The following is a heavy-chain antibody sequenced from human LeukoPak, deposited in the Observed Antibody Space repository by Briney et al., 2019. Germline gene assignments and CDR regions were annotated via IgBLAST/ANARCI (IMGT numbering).Heavy chain of an antibody. CDR2: IYYSGTT. CDR1: GGSLIRSSYY. V-gene: IGHV4-39*01. D-gene: IGHD1-1*01. Sequence: SETLSLTCTVFGGSLIRSSYYWGWIRQPPGKGLEWIASIYYSGTTYYNPSLKSRVTIHVDTSKNEFSLKLNSVTAADTAVYYCASQSVPNAFDIWGQGTMVTVSS. J-gene: IGHJ3*02. CDR3: ASQSVPNAFDI.